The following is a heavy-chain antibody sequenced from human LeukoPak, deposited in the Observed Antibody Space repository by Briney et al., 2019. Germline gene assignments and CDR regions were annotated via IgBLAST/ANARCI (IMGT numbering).Heavy chain of an antibody. CDR3: AREIGPIQLHLWGSAFDY. CDR2: INPDSGDT. J-gene: IGHJ4*02. Sequence: VASVKVSCKASGYTFTDYYIHWVRQAPGQGLEWMGWINPDSGDTNYAQQFLGRLTVTRDTSTSTVYMELSSLRSEDTAVYYCAREIGPIQLHLWGSAFDYWGQGTLVTVSS. CDR1: GYTFTDYY. D-gene: IGHD5-18*01. V-gene: IGHV1-2*02.